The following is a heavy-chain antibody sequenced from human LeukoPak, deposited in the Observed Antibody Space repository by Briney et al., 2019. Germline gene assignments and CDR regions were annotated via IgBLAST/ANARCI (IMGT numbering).Heavy chain of an antibody. Sequence: GGSLRLSCAASGFTVSSNYMSWDRQAPGKGLEWVSVIYSGGSTYYADSVKGRFTISRDNSKNTLYLQMNSLRAEDTAVYYCASTDSMKAFDIWGQGTMVTVSS. J-gene: IGHJ3*02. CDR2: IYSGGST. CDR1: GFTVSSNY. CDR3: ASTDSMKAFDI. V-gene: IGHV3-53*01. D-gene: IGHD2-15*01.